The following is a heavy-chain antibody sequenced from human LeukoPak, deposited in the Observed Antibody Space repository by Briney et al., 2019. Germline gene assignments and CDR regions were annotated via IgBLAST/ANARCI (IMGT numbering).Heavy chain of an antibody. CDR2: ISGSGTGT. Sequence: GGSLRLSCVASGFTFSSSAMSWVRQAPGKGLYWVSAISGSGTGTYYADSVKGRFTISRDNSKNTLYLQMNSLRAEDTAVYYCAKEGGTGTRFDYWGQGTLVTVSS. V-gene: IGHV3-23*01. CDR1: GFTFSSSA. J-gene: IGHJ4*02. CDR3: AKEGGTGTRFDY. D-gene: IGHD1-7*01.